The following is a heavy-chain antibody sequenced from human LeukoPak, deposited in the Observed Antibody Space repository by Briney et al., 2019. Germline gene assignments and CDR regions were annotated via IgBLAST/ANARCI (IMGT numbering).Heavy chain of an antibody. J-gene: IGHJ4*02. V-gene: IGHV3-21*01. CDR1: EFTLGSYS. CDR3: ARARVGTWIQLWSASLY. Sequence: PGGSLRLSGPASEFTLGSYSMSWFRKAQGKGLEWASSISSSSSYIYYADSMKGRFTISRDNAKNSLYLQMNSLRVEDTAVYYCARARVGTWIQLWSASLYWGQGTLVTVSS. CDR2: ISSSSSYI. D-gene: IGHD5-18*01.